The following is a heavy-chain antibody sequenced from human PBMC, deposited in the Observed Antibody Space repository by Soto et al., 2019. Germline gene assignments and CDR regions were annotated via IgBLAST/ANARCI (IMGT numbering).Heavy chain of an antibody. CDR3: ARDRSAGDYFYYGMDV. D-gene: IGHD1-1*01. J-gene: IGHJ6*02. V-gene: IGHV3-33*01. CDR2: IWYDGSKT. Sequence: QEQLVESGGGVVQPGRSLRLSCAASGITFNRNGMHWVRQAPGKGLEWVAVIWYDGSKTGYFDSVKGRFTISRDNAKNTLYLQMNRVRAEDTAIYYCARDRSAGDYFYYGMDVWGQGTTVTVSS. CDR1: GITFNRNG.